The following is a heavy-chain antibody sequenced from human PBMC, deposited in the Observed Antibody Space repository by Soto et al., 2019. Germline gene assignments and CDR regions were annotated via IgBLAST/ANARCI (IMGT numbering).Heavy chain of an antibody. CDR3: ARESYYDSSGYYY. V-gene: IGHV4-31*03. CDR1: GGSISSGGYY. J-gene: IGHJ4*02. CDR2: IYYSGST. Sequence: PSETLSLTCTVSGGSISSGGYYWSWIRQHPGKGMEWIGYIYYSGSTYYNPSLKSRVTISVDTSKNQFSLKLSSVTAADTAVYYCARESYYDSSGYYYWGQGTLGTVSS. D-gene: IGHD3-22*01.